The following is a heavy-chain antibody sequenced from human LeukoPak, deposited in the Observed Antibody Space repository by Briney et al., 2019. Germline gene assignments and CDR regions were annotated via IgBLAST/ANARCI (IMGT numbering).Heavy chain of an antibody. CDR1: GYTFTSYD. Sequence: ASVKVSCKASGYTFTSYDINWVRQATGPGLEWMGWMNPNSGNTGYAQKFQGRVTITRNTSISTAYMELSSLRSEDTAVYFCARGGYSSGWYVSDYWGQGTLVIVSS. V-gene: IGHV1-8*03. CDR3: ARGGYSSGWYVSDY. D-gene: IGHD6-19*01. J-gene: IGHJ4*02. CDR2: MNPNSGNT.